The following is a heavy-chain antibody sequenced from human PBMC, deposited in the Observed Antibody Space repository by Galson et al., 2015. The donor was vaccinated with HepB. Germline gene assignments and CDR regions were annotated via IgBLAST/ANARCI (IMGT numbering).Heavy chain of an antibody. J-gene: IGHJ5*02. CDR3: ARDSSSWQYNWFDP. CDR2: ISSSSNTI. D-gene: IGHD6-13*01. CDR1: GFTFSSYG. V-gene: IGHV3-48*01. Sequence: SLRLSCAASGFTFSSYGMNWVRQAPGKGLEWVSYISSSSNTIYYADSVKGRFTISRDNAKNSLYLQMNSLRAEDMAVYYCARDSSSWQYNWFDPWGQGTLVTVSS.